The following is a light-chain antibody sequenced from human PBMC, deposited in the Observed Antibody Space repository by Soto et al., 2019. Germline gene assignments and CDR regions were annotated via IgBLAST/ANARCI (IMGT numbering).Light chain of an antibody. J-gene: IGKJ4*01. CDR3: QQRSNWPPLT. V-gene: IGKV3-11*01. Sequence: EIVLTQSPATLSLSPGERATLSCRASQSVSTYLAWYQQKPGQAPRLLIYDASNRATGIPTRFSGSGSGTDFTLTISNLEPEDFAVYYCQQRSNWPPLTFGGGTKWAIK. CDR2: DAS. CDR1: QSVSTY.